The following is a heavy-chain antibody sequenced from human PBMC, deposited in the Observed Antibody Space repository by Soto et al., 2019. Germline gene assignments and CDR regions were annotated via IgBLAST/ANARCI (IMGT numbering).Heavy chain of an antibody. D-gene: IGHD6-19*01. J-gene: IGHJ6*04. V-gene: IGHV1-69*13. Sequence: SVKVSCKASGGTFSSYAISWVRQAPGQGLEWMGGIIPIFGTANYAQKFQGRVTITADESTSTAYMELSSLRSEDTAVYYCAREKGEKKQSGYYYGMDVWGEGTTVTVSS. CDR1: GGTFSSYA. CDR2: IIPIFGTA. CDR3: AREKGEKKQSGYYYGMDV.